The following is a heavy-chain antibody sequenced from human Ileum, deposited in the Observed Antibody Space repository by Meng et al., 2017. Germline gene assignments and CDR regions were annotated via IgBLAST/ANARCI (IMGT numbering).Heavy chain of an antibody. V-gene: IGHV3-21*01. CDR3: ARDFSGSYYTNYFDY. D-gene: IGHD1-26*01. CDR1: GFSLRSYS. J-gene: IGHJ4*02. CDR2: ISSSSSYI. Sequence: ELQLVESGGGLVKPGGSLRLSCPASGFSLRSYSVNWVRQAPGKGLEWVSSISSSSSYIFYADSVKGRFTISRDNAKNSVYLQMNSLRAEDTAVYYCARDFSGSYYTNYFDYWGQGTLVTVSS.